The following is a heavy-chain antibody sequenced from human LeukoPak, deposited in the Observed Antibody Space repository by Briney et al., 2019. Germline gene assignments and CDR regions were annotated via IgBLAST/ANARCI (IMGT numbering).Heavy chain of an antibody. V-gene: IGHV4-59*01. CDR2: IYYSGST. J-gene: IGHJ4*02. Sequence: SETLSLTCTVSGGSISSYYWSWIRQPPGKGLEWIGYIYYSGSTNYNPSLKSRVTISVDTSKNQFSLTLSSVTAADTAVYYCARDQSGGYSYGLDYWGQGTLVTVSS. D-gene: IGHD5-18*01. CDR1: GGSISSYY. CDR3: ARDQSGGYSYGLDY.